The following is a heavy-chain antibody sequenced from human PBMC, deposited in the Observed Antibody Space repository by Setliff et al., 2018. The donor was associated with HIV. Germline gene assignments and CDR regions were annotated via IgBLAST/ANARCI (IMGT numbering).Heavy chain of an antibody. CDR1: GFTFTNFE. CDR2: INTTSSPI. CDR3: ARDDPPGGNDY. Sequence: GGSLRLSCAASGFTFTNFEFNWVRQAPGKGLEWISYINTTSSPIYYADSVKGRFTISSDNAKNSVYLQMNSLRDEDTAVYYCARDDPPGGNDYWGQGTLVTVSS. D-gene: IGHD2-15*01. V-gene: IGHV3-48*03. J-gene: IGHJ4*02.